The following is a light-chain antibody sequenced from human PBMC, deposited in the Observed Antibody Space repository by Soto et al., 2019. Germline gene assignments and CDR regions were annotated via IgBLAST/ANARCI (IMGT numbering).Light chain of an antibody. J-gene: IGLJ1*01. V-gene: IGLV2-8*01. CDR2: DVS. CDR3: TSYSVSNTYV. Sequence: QSALTQPASVSGSPGQSITISCTGTSSDVGGYNYVSWYQQHPGKAPKLMIYDVSNRPSGVPDRFSGSKSGNTASLTVSWLQAEDEADYYCTSYSVSNTYVFGTGTKVTVL. CDR1: SSDVGGYNY.